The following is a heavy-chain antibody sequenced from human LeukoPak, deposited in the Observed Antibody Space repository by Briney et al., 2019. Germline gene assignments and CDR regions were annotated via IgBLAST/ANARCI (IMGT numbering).Heavy chain of an antibody. V-gene: IGHV3-20*04. CDR1: GFTFDDYG. D-gene: IGHD3-3*01. Sequence: GGSLRLSCAASGFTFDDYGMSWVRQAPGKGLEWVSGINWNGGSTGYADSVKGRFTISRDNAKNSLYLQMNSLRAEDTALYYCARARDYDFWSGSDYWGQGTLVTVSS. CDR3: ARARDYDFWSGSDY. CDR2: INWNGGST. J-gene: IGHJ4*02.